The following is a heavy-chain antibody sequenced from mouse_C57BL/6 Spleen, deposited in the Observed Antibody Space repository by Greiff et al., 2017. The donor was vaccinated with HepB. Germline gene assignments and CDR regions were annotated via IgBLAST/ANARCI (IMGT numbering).Heavy chain of an antibody. CDR2: IHPNSGST. D-gene: IGHD3-2*01. CDR1: GYTFTSYW. V-gene: IGHV1-64*01. Sequence: VQLQQPGAELVKPGASVKLSCKASGYTFTSYWMHWVKQRPGQGLEWIGMIHPNSGSTNYNEKFKSKTTLTVDKSSSTAYMQLSSLTSEDSAVCDCASDRGNFDDWGKGTTVTVSS. CDR3: ASDRGNFDD. J-gene: IGHJ1*03.